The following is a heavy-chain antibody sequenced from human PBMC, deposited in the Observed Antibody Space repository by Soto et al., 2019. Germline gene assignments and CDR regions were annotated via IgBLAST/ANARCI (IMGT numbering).Heavy chain of an antibody. CDR2: IKKKTDGGTA. V-gene: IGHV3-15*01. Sequence: EVQLVESGGGLVKPGGSLRLSCAASGITFSNVWMSWVRQAPGKGLEWLGRIKKKTDGGTADYAAPVKGRFTISRDDSKDTLYLQVTNLKTEDTAVYYCRTQWLDWGQGTLVTVSS. CDR3: RTQWLD. J-gene: IGHJ4*02. CDR1: GITFSNVW. D-gene: IGHD6-19*01.